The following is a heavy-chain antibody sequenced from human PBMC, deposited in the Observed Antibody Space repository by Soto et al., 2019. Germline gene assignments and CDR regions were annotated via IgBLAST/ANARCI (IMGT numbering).Heavy chain of an antibody. V-gene: IGHV1-18*01. CDR1: GYTFTSYG. D-gene: IGHD3-22*01. CDR2: ISAYNGNT. Sequence: QVQLAQSGAEVKKPGASVKVSCKASGYTFTSYGISWVRQAPGQGLEWMGWISAYNGNTNYAQKLQGRVTMTTDTSTSTAYMELRSLRSDDTAVYYCARAVMTTSFLGWFDPWGQGTLVTVSS. CDR3: ARAVMTTSFLGWFDP. J-gene: IGHJ5*02.